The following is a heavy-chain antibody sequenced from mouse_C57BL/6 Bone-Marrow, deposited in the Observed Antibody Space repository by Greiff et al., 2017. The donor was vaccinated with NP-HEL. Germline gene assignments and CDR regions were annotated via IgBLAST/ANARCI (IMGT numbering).Heavy chain of an antibody. Sequence: EVNVVESGGGLVQPGESLKLSCESNEYEFPSHDMSWVRKTPETRLELVAALNSDGGSTYYPDTMERRFIISRDNAKKTLYLQMSSLRSEDTALYYCARHRDGYYAMDYWGQGTSVTVSS. CDR1: EYEFPSHD. CDR3: ARHRDGYYAMDY. V-gene: IGHV5-2*01. J-gene: IGHJ4*01. CDR2: LNSDGGST.